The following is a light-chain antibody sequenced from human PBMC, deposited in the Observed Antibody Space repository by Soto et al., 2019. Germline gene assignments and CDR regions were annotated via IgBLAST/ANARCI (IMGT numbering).Light chain of an antibody. CDR3: QQYNRNTWS. J-gene: IGKJ1*01. V-gene: IGKV1-5*01. Sequence: DIQMTQSPSTLSASVGGRVTITCRASQSVGTWVAWYQQKPGKAPKLLIYGASNLESGVPSRFSGSGSGTEFTLTITTLQPDDFATYFRQQYNRNTWSFGPGTKVDIK. CDR2: GAS. CDR1: QSVGTW.